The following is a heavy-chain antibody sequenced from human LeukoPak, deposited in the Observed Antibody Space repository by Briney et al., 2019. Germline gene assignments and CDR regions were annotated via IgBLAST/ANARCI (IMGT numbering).Heavy chain of an antibody. CDR3: AVTMVRGVNWFDP. CDR2: INPNSGGT. D-gene: IGHD3-10*01. V-gene: IGHV1-2*02. CDR1: GYTFTGYY. J-gene: IGHJ5*02. Sequence: ASVKVSCKASGYTFTGYYMHWVRQAPGQGLEWMGWINPNSGGTNYAQKFQGRVTMTRDTSISTAYMELSRLRSDDTAVYYCAVTMVRGVNWFDPWGQGTLVTVSS.